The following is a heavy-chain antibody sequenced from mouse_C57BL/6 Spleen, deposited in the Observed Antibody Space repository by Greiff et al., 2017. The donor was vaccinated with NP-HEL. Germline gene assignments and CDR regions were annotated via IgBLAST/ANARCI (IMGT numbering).Heavy chain of an antibody. V-gene: IGHV1-67*01. CDR2: ISTYYGDA. J-gene: IGHJ4*01. CDR1: GYTFTDYA. D-gene: IGHD1-1*01. CDR3: ARIGGSSLYY. Sequence: VQLQESGPELVRPGVSVKISCKGSGYTFTDYAMHWVKQSHAKSLEWIGVISTYYGDASYNQKFKDKDTMTVDKSSSTAYMELARLTAEDSAVYYCARIGGSSLYYWGQGTSVTVSS.